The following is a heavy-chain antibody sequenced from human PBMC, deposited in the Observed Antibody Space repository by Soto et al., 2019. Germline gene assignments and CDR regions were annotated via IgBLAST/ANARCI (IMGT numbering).Heavy chain of an antibody. Sequence: GESLKISCQGSGYNFGAYWIGWVRQMPGKGLEWMGIIFPGDSDTRYRPSFQGQVTISVDTSINTAYLQWNSLRVEDTAIYYCARADALYYESRLFWGRGTQVTVSS. D-gene: IGHD3-16*01. CDR3: ARADALYYESRLF. CDR1: GYNFGAYW. J-gene: IGHJ4*02. CDR2: IFPGDSDT. V-gene: IGHV5-51*01.